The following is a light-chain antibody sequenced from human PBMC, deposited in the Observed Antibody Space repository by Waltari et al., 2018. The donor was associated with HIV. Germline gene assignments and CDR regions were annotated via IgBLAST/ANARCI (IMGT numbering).Light chain of an antibody. J-gene: IGLJ3*02. V-gene: IGLV1-44*01. CDR3: AAWDDRLNGWV. CDR2: GQN. CDR1: WSNIGTNS. Sequence: QSVLTQPPSASGTPGQRVTISCSGHWSNIGTNSVSWFRQFPGAAPSLLIFGQNQRPSGVPDRFSGSKSGTSASLAIIGLQSDDEADYHCAAWDDRLNGWVFGGGTKLAVL.